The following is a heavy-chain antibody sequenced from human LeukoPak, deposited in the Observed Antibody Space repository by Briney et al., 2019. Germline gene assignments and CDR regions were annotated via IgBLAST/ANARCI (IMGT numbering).Heavy chain of an antibody. Sequence: GGSLRLSRAASGFTFSSYSMSWVRQAPGKGLEWVSSISSSSSYIYYADSVKGRFTISRDNAKNSLYLQMNSLRAEDTAVYYCARGPAAITYYYYYYMDVWGKGTTVTVSS. V-gene: IGHV3-21*01. D-gene: IGHD2-2*01. CDR1: GFTFSSYS. CDR3: ARGPAAITYYYYYYMDV. J-gene: IGHJ6*03. CDR2: ISSSSSYI.